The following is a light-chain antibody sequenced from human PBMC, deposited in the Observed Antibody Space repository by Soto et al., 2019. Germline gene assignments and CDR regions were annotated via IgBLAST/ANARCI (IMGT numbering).Light chain of an antibody. CDR1: QSVSSSY. CDR3: SHYGNSPPNT. V-gene: IGKV3-20*01. CDR2: GVS. Sequence: EIVLTQSPGTLSLSPGERATLSCRASQSVSSSYLAWYQQKPGQAPRLLIYGVSSRATGITDRFSGSGSGTDFTLTISRLEPEDFAVYYCSHYGNSPPNTFGQGTRLEIK. J-gene: IGKJ5*01.